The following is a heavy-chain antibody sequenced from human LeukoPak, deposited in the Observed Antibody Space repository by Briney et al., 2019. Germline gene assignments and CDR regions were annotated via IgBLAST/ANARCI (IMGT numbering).Heavy chain of an antibody. CDR2: IYHSGST. J-gene: IGHJ4*02. CDR3: ARLHIVVVPAAIDY. V-gene: IGHV4-38-2*01. CDR1: GYSISSGYY. Sequence: PSETLSLTCAVSGYSISSGYYWGWIRQPPGKGLEWIGSIYHSGSTYYNPSLKSRVTISVDTSKNQFSLKLSSVTAADTAVYYCARLHIVVVPAAIDYWGRGTLVTVSS. D-gene: IGHD2-2*01.